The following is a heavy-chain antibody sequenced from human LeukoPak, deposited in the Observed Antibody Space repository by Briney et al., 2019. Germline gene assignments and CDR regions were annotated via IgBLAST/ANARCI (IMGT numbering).Heavy chain of an antibody. J-gene: IGHJ4*02. V-gene: IGHV1-46*01. Sequence: ASVKVSCKASGYTFTRHYMHWVRQAPGQGLEWMGIINPSGGSASYAQKFQGRVTMTTDTSTSTAYMELRSLRSDDTAVYYCAREGVVRGSYRPPPDYWGQGTLVTVSS. D-gene: IGHD3-16*02. CDR2: INPSGGSA. CDR3: AREGVVRGSYRPPPDY. CDR1: GYTFTRHY.